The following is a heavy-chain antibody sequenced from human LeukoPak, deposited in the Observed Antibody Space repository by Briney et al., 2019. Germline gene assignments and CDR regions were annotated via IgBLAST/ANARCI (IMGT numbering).Heavy chain of an antibody. CDR2: IYYSGST. J-gene: IGHJ5*02. CDR3: ARETAAAGNWFDP. Sequence: SETLSLTCTVSGGSISSGDYYWSWIRQPPGKGLEWIGYIYYSGSTYYNPSLKSRVTISVDTSKNQFSLKLSSVTAADTAVYYCARETAAAGNWFDPWGLGTLVTVSS. D-gene: IGHD6-13*01. V-gene: IGHV4-30-4*01. CDR1: GGSISSGDYY.